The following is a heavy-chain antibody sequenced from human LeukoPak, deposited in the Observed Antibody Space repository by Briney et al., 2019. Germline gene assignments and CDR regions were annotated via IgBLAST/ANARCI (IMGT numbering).Heavy chain of an antibody. D-gene: IGHD2-15*01. Sequence: PGGSLRLSCTASGFTFGDYAMSWIRQPPGKGLEWIGEINHSGSTNYNPSLKSRVTISVDTSKNQFSLKLSSVTAADTAVYYCARLGYCSGGSCYSSAFDIWGQGTMVTVSS. CDR3: ARLGYCSGGSCYSSAFDI. J-gene: IGHJ3*02. V-gene: IGHV4-34*01. CDR1: GFTFGDYA. CDR2: INHSGST.